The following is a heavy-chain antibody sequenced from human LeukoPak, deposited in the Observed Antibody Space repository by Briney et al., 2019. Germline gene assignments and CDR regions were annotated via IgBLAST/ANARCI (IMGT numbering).Heavy chain of an antibody. J-gene: IGHJ2*01. CDR3: AKHSTGVEC. Sequence: GGSLRLSCAASGFTFSSYAMHWVRQAPGKGLEWVAVISYDGSNKYYADSVKGRFTISRDNSKNTLYLQMNSLRAEDTAVYYCAKHSTGVECWGRGTLVTVSS. D-gene: IGHD3-10*01. V-gene: IGHV3-30-3*01. CDR1: GFTFSSYA. CDR2: ISYDGSNK.